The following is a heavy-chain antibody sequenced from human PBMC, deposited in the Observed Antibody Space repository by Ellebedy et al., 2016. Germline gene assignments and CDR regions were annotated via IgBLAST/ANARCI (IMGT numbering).Heavy chain of an antibody. CDR3: AHIEGDYSNFC. CDR1: EFTFSTYA. CDR2: ITGSGAHT. V-gene: IGHV3-23*01. J-gene: IGHJ4*02. D-gene: IGHD4-11*01. Sequence: GGSLRLSCVASEFTFSTYAMSWVRQAPGKGLEWVSVITGSGAHTYYADSAKGRFTISRDNSKNTLYLQMNSLRAEDTAVYYCAHIEGDYSNFCWGQGTLVTVSS.